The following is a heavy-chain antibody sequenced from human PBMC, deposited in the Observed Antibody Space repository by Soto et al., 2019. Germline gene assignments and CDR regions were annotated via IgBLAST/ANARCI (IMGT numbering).Heavy chain of an antibody. CDR3: SRDDSDWFFN. J-gene: IGHJ4*01. Sequence: PSETLAVTCIVSGGAISSSGYSCACIRQPPGKGLELIVTMYYGMNTYYNPSLESRVTISVDTPKNQFSLKLSSVTAEDTDVYYCSRDDSDWFFNWGRGTLVTVS. V-gene: IGHV4-39*07. D-gene: IGHD3-9*01. CDR2: MYYGMNT. CDR1: GGAISSSGYS.